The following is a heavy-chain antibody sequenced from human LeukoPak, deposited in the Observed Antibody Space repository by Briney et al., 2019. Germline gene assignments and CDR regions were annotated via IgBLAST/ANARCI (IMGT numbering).Heavy chain of an antibody. CDR3: ATSITISKTYES. CDR2: ISSTGATI. J-gene: IGHJ5*02. D-gene: IGHD5-12*01. Sequence: GGSLRLSCVPSGFTFNDYYMSWVRQSPGKGLEWTAHISSTGATILNADSVKGRFTISRDDAKRSVYLEMNSLTVDDTAVYYCATSITISKTYESWGQGTLVTVSS. V-gene: IGHV3-11*01. CDR1: GFTFNDYY.